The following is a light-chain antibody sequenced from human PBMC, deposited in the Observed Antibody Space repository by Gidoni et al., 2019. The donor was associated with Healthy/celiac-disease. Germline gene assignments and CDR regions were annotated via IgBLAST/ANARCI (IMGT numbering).Light chain of an antibody. V-gene: IGKV3-20*01. CDR1: QCVCSSY. CDR2: GAS. Sequence: IVLTPSPGTLSLSPGESATLSCMAIQCVCSSYLAGYQQKPGQAPRLLIYGASRRVTGIPDRFSGSGSRTDFTLTISRLEPEDFAVYYCQQYGSSPPWTFGQGTKVEIK. J-gene: IGKJ1*01. CDR3: QQYGSSPPWT.